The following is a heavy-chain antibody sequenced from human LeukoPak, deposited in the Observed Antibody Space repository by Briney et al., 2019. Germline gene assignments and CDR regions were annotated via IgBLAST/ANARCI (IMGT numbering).Heavy chain of an antibody. Sequence: PSETLSLTCTVSGGSISSSSYYWGWIRQPPGKGLEWVSSISGSGGSTFYEDSVKGRFTISRDNSRDNSKNTVYLQMNSLRAEDTAVYYCAKGLSSGWNLKGSDYWGQGTLVTVSS. D-gene: IGHD6-19*01. CDR1: GGSISSSSYY. CDR3: AKGLSSGWNLKGSDY. V-gene: IGHV3-23*01. J-gene: IGHJ4*02. CDR2: ISGSGGST.